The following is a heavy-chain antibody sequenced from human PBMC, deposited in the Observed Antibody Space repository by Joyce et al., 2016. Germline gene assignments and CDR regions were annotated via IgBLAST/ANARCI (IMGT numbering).Heavy chain of an antibody. CDR1: GLTFTTFW. J-gene: IGHJ6*02. CDR3: ARGRGMGV. Sequence: EAQLVESGGALVQPGESVKLSCAASGLTFTTFWMSWARQAPGKGLEWVGNINEDGSDQYYVDSVRGRFTISRDNAKNALYLQMNSLGAEDTAVYYCARGRGMGVWGQGTTVIVSS. CDR2: INEDGSDQ. V-gene: IGHV3-7*03.